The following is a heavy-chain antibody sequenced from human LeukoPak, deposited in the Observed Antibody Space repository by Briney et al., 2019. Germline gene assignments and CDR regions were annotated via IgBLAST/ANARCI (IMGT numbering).Heavy chain of an antibody. Sequence: PSETLSLTCTVSGGSISSSSYYWGWIRQPPGKGLEWIGSIYYSGSTYYNPSLKSRVTISVDTSKNQFSLKLSSVTAADTAVYYCARGVVVGAIIWGQGTLVTVSS. CDR1: GGSISSSSYY. CDR2: IYYSGST. V-gene: IGHV4-39*07. D-gene: IGHD1-26*01. J-gene: IGHJ4*02. CDR3: ARGVVVGAII.